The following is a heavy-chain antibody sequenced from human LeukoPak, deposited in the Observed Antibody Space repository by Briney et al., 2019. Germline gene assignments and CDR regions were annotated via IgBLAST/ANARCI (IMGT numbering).Heavy chain of an antibody. D-gene: IGHD6-13*01. CDR3: ARALPGIAAAGTFDY. Sequence: GRSLRLSCAASGFTFSSYGMHWVRQAPGKGLEWVAVIWNDGSNKYYADSVKGRFTISRDNSKNTLYLQMNSLRAEDTAVYYCARALPGIAAAGTFDYWGQGTLVTVSS. CDR1: GFTFSSYG. V-gene: IGHV3-33*01. J-gene: IGHJ4*02. CDR2: IWNDGSNK.